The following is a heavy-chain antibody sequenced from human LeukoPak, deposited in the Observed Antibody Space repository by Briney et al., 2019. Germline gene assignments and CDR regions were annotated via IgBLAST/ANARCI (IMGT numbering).Heavy chain of an antibody. V-gene: IGHV4-4*07. D-gene: IGHD1-26*01. J-gene: IGHJ2*01. CDR2: IYTSGST. CDR1: GGSISSYY. CDR3: ARITPGGSYPPRPTEYWYFDL. Sequence: PSETLSLTCTVSGGSISSYYWSWIRQPAGKGLEWIGRIYTSGSTNYNPSLKSRVTMSVDTSKNQFSLKLSSVTAADTAVYYCARITPGGSYPPRPTEYWYFDLWGRGTLVTVSS.